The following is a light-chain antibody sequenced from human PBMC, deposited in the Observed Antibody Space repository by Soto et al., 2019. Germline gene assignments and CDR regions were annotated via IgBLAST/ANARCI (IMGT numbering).Light chain of an antibody. CDR1: SSDVDDYNY. CDR2: DVS. Sequence: QSVLTQPASVSGSPGQSITISCTGTSSDVDDYNYVSWYQQHPGKAPKVMIYDVSNRPSGVSNRFSGSKSGNTASLTISGLQAEDEADYYCSSYTSSSTLVFGTGTKVTVL. CDR3: SSYTSSSTLV. J-gene: IGLJ1*01. V-gene: IGLV2-14*01.